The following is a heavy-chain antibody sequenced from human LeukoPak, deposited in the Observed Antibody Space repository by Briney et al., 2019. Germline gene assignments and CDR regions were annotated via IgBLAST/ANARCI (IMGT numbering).Heavy chain of an antibody. CDR2: IRYDGSNK. Sequence: GGSLRLSCAASGFTFSSYGMHWVRQAPGKGLEWVAFIRYDGSNKYYADSVKGRFTISRDNAKNSLYLQMNSLRAEDTAVYYCARARSSRSSYYMDVWGKGTTVTVSS. CDR3: ARARSSRSSYYMDV. D-gene: IGHD6-13*01. V-gene: IGHV3-30*02. J-gene: IGHJ6*03. CDR1: GFTFSSYG.